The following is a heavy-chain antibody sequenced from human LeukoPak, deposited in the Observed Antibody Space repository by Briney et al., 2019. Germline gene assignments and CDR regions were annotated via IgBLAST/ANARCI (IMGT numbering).Heavy chain of an antibody. CDR2: IKQDGSER. D-gene: IGHD4-17*01. V-gene: IGHV3-7*03. CDR3: ARHHFSTPPSATVTVGVDV. J-gene: IGHJ6*04. Sequence: GGSLRLSCAASGFTFNNYWMNWVRQAPGKGLEWVAIIKQDGSERYYVDSVKGRFTISRDNAKNSLYLQMSSLRAEDTAVYYCARHHFSTPPSATVTVGVDVWGKGTTVTVSS. CDR1: GFTFNNYW.